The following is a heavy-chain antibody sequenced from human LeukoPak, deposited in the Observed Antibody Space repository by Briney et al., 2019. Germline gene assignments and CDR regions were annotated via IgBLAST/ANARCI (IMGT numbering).Heavy chain of an antibody. V-gene: IGHV3-30-3*01. CDR2: ISYDGSNK. CDR1: GFTFSSYA. CDR3: AREVRGYCFDY. Sequence: GGSLRLSCAASGFTFSSYAMHWVRQAPGKGLEWVAVISYDGSNKYYADSVKGRFTISRDNSKNTLYPQMNSLRAEDTAVYYCAREVRGYCFDYWGQGTLVTVSS. J-gene: IGHJ4*02.